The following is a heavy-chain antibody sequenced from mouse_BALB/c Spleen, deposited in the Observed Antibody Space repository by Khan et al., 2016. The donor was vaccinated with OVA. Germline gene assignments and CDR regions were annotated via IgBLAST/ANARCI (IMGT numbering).Heavy chain of an antibody. CDR2: ISSGGTYT. CDR1: GFTFSSYA. J-gene: IGHJ2*01. D-gene: IGHD1-1*01. V-gene: IGHV5-9-3*01. Sequence: EVQLVESGGTLVKPGASLKLSCAASGFTFSSYAMSWVRQTPEKSLEWVATISSGGTYTNYPASVKGRFTISRDNAKNTMYLQMSSLRSEDTAIDYCERDSDGSSYEDYWGQGTTLTVSS. CDR3: ERDSDGSSYEDY.